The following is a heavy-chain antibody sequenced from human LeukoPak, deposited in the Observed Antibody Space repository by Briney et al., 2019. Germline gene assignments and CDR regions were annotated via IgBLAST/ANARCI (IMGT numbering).Heavy chain of an antibody. D-gene: IGHD3-16*02. CDR1: GFTFSSYA. CDR3: ARGKGGYDYVWGSYRQETDAFDI. J-gene: IGHJ3*02. CDR2: ISYDGSNK. Sequence: GGSLRLSCAASGFTFSSYAMHWVRQAPGKGLEWVAVISYDGSNKYYADSVKGRFTISRDNSKNTLYLQMNSLRAEDTAVYYCARGKGGYDYVWGSYRQETDAFDIWGQGTMVTVSS. V-gene: IGHV3-30-3*01.